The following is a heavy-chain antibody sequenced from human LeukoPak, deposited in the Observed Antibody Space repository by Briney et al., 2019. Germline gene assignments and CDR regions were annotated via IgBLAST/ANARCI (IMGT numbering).Heavy chain of an antibody. V-gene: IGHV4-34*01. J-gene: IGHJ4*02. D-gene: IGHD3-22*01. CDR3: ASARDYDSSGYYG. CDR1: GWSFSGYY. Sequence: PSETLSLTCAVYGWSFSGYYWSWIRQPPGKGLEWIGEINHSGSTNYNPSLKSRVTISVDTSKNQFSLKLSSVTAADTAVYYCASARDYDSSGYYGWGQGTLVTVSS. CDR2: INHSGST.